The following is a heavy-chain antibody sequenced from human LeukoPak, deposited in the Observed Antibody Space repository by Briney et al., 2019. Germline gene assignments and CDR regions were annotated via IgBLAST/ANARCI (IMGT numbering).Heavy chain of an antibody. CDR2: ISGSDGST. J-gene: IGHJ4*02. V-gene: IGHV3-23*01. CDR3: AKVETSGGANCYALDY. Sequence: GRSLRLSCAASGFTFDDYAMHWVRQAPGKGLEWVSAISGSDGSTYYADSVKGRFTISRDDSPNTLYLQMNSLSAEDTAVYYCAKVETSGGANCYALDYWGQGTLVTVSS. CDR1: GFTFDDYA. D-gene: IGHD2-2*01.